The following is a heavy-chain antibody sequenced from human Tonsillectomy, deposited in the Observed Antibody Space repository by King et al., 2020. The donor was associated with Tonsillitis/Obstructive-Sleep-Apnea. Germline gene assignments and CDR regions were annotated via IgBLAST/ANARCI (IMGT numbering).Heavy chain of an antibody. V-gene: IGHV3-48*02. D-gene: IGHD2-15*01. Sequence: EVQLVESGGGLVQPGGSLRLSCAASGFTFSSYSMNWVRQAPGKGLGWVSYISSSNRTIYNADSVKGRFTISRDNAKNSLYLQMSSLRDEDTAVYYCARDGDVVVVAARGFDPWGQGTLVTVSS. CDR1: GFTFSSYS. CDR3: ARDGDVVVVAARGFDP. J-gene: IGHJ5*02. CDR2: ISSSNRTI.